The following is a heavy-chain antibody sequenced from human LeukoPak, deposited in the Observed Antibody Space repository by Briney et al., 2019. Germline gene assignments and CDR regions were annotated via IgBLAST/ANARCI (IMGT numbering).Heavy chain of an antibody. D-gene: IGHD5-18*01. J-gene: IGHJ4*02. CDR3: ARARGNTYGYFEY. V-gene: IGHV3-74*01. Sequence: GGSLRLSCAASGLTLSGYWMHWVRQAPGKGLVWVSRINGDASSTSYADSVKGRFTISKDNAKSTLYLQMNSLRVEDTAVYYCARARGNTYGYFEYWGQGTLVTVSS. CDR1: GLTLSGYW. CDR2: INGDASST.